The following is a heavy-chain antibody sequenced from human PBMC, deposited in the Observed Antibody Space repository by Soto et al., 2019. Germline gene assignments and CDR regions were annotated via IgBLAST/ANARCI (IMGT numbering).Heavy chain of an antibody. CDR3: AVQYYDILTGLDY. CDR2: IYYSGST. V-gene: IGHV4-39*01. D-gene: IGHD3-9*01. Sequence: SETLSLTCTVSGGSISSSSYYWGWIRQPPGKGLEWIGSIYYSGSTYYNPSLKSRVTISVDTSKNQFSLKLSSVTAADTAVYYCAVQYYDILTGLDYWGQGTLVTVS. CDR1: GGSISSSSYY. J-gene: IGHJ4*02.